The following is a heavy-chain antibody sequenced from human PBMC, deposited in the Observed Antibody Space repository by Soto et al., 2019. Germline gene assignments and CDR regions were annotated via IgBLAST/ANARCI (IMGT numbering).Heavy chain of an antibody. V-gene: IGHV4-59*01. CDR2: IYYSGST. J-gene: IGHJ4*02. CDR3: ARVRGDFDF. CDR1: GGSISSYY. D-gene: IGHD3-16*01. Sequence: ETMSLTCTVSGGSISSYYWSWIRQPPGKGLEWIGYIYYSGSTNYNPSLKSRVTISVDTSKNQFSLKLSSVTAADTAVYYCARVRGDFDFWGPGTLVSVS.